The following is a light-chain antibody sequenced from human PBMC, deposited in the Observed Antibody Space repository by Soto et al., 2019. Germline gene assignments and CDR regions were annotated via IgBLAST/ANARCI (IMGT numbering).Light chain of an antibody. Sequence: VLTQSPATLSLSPGERATLSCRASQSLSNYLAWYQQKPGQAPRLLIYDASNRATGIPARFSGSGSGTDFTLTISSLEPEDFAVYYCQHRSNGPPEWTFGQGTEVEI. CDR2: DAS. V-gene: IGKV3-11*01. CDR3: QHRSNGPPEWT. J-gene: IGKJ1*01. CDR1: QSLSNY.